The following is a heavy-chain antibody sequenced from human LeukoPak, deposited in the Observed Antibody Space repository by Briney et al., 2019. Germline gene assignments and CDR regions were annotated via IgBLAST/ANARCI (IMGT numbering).Heavy chain of an antibody. D-gene: IGHD3-22*01. Sequence: GGSLRLSCAASGFTVSSNYMSWVRQAPGKGLEWVSVIYSGGSTYYADSVKGRFTISRDNSKNTLYLQMNSLRAEDTAVYYCAKSTTKAHYYDSSGCPYWGQGTLVTVSS. V-gene: IGHV3-53*01. J-gene: IGHJ4*02. CDR2: IYSGGST. CDR1: GFTVSSNY. CDR3: AKSTTKAHYYDSSGCPY.